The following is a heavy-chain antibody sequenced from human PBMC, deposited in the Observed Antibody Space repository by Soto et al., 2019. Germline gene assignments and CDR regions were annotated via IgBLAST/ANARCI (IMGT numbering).Heavy chain of an antibody. CDR2: IKSKTDGGTT. D-gene: IGHD3-3*01. V-gene: IGHV3-15*07. CDR1: GFTFSNAW. Sequence: GGSLRLSCAASGFTFSNAWMNWVRQAPGKGLEWVGRIKSKTDGGTTDYAAPVKGRFTISRDDSKNTLYLQMNSLKTEDTAVYYCTTGHLITIFGVEQKDVWGQGTTVTVSS. CDR3: TTGHLITIFGVEQKDV. J-gene: IGHJ6*02.